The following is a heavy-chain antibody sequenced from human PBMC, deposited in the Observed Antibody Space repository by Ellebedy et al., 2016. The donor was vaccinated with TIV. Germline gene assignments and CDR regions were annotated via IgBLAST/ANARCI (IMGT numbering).Heavy chain of an antibody. V-gene: IGHV3-9*01. CDR1: GFTFDDYA. J-gene: IGHJ4*02. Sequence: SLKISCAASGFTFDDYAMHWVRQAPGKGLEWVSGISWNSGSIGYADSVKGRFTISRDNAKNSLYLQMNSLRAEDTALYYCAKDRGFGDKPGSFDYWGQGTLVTVSS. CDR3: AKDRGFGDKPGSFDY. CDR2: ISWNSGSI. D-gene: IGHD3-10*01.